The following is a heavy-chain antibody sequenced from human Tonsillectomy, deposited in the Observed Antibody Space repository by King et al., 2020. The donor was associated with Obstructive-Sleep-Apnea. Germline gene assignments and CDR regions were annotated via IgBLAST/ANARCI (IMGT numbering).Heavy chain of an antibody. CDR1: GFTFSSYW. J-gene: IGHJ2*01. Sequence: VQLVESGGGLVQPGGSLRLSCAASGFTFSSYWMHWVRQAPGKGLVWVSRINSDGSSTSYADSVKGRFTISRDNAKNTRYLQMNSLRAEDTAVYYCARDPLSLDYGGNSGWYFDLWGRGTLVTVSS. V-gene: IGHV3-74*01. CDR3: ARDPLSLDYGGNSGWYFDL. D-gene: IGHD4-23*01. CDR2: INSDGSST.